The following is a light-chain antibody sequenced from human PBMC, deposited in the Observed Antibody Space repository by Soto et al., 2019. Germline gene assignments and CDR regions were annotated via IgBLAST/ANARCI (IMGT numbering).Light chain of an antibody. CDR2: RNS. V-gene: IGLV1-47*01. CDR3: AAWDDSLSGVV. Sequence: QSVLTQPPSASRTPGQRVTISCSGSSSNIGSNYVYWYQQLPGTAPKLLIYRNSQRPSGVPDRFSGSKSGTSASLAISGLRSEDEADYYCAAWDDSLSGVVFGGGTKLTVL. J-gene: IGLJ2*01. CDR1: SSNIGSNY.